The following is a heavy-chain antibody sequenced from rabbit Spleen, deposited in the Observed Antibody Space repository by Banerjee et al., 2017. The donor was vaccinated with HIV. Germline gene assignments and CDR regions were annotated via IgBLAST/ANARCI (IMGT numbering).Heavy chain of an antibody. Sequence: QEQLEESGGDLVKPEGSLTLTCTASGFSFSSSYWICWVRQAPGKGLEWIACIGAGSGSTYYATWAKGRFTISKTSSTTVTLQMTRLTAADTATYFCARDTGSSFSSYGMDLWGPGTLVTVS. CDR2: IGAGSGST. J-gene: IGHJ6*01. CDR3: ARDTGSSFSSYGMDL. CDR1: GFSFSSSYW. D-gene: IGHD8-1*01. V-gene: IGHV1S45*01.